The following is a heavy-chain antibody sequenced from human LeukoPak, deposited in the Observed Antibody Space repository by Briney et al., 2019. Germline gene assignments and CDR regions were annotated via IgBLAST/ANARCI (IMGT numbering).Heavy chain of an antibody. CDR1: GGTFSSYA. CDR2: IIPIFGTA. CDR3: ARDYYDSSGYYPNYYYFDY. J-gene: IGHJ4*02. D-gene: IGHD3-22*01. V-gene: IGHV1-69*13. Sequence: SVKVSCKASGGTFSSYAISWVRQAPGQGLEWMGGIIPIFGTANYAQKYQGRVTITADESTSTAYMELSSLRSEDTAVYYCARDYYDSSGYYPNYYYFDYWGQGTLVTVSS.